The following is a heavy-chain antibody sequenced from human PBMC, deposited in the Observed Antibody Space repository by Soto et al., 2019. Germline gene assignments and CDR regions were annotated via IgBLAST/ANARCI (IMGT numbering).Heavy chain of an antibody. Sequence: SETLSLTCTVSGGSIISDYWSWIRQPPGKGLEWIGYISYSGSTNYNPSLKSLVTISVDTSKNQFSLNLSSVTAADTAVYYCSRVLSGSSLFDFWGQGTLVTVAS. CDR3: SRVLSGSSLFDF. D-gene: IGHD1-26*01. V-gene: IGHV4-59*01. J-gene: IGHJ4*02. CDR1: GGSIISDY. CDR2: ISYSGST.